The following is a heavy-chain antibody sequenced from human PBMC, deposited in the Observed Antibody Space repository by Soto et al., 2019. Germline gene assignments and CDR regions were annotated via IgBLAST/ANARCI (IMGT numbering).Heavy chain of an antibody. V-gene: IGHV3-7*04. CDR3: ARVRDYSETSKYYGPGDY. D-gene: IGHD3-22*01. CDR2: IKQDGSEK. J-gene: IGHJ4*01. CDR1: GFTFSNYC. Sequence: PGGSLRLSCAASGFTFSNYCMRWVRQAPGKGLEWVANIKQDGSEKYYVDSLKGRFTISRDNAKNSLSLHMNSLRPEDTAVYYCARVRDYSETSKYYGPGDYWGQGTLVTVSS.